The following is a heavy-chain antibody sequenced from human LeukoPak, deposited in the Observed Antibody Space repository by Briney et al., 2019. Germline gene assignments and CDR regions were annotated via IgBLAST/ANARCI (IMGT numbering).Heavy chain of an antibody. Sequence: SETLSLTCTVSGGSIRSYYWTWIRQPPGKGLEWIGYMYYTGSTNYNPSLKSRVTISVDTSKNQFSLKLSSVTAADTAVYYCARGGRGYSYGLDYWGQGTLVTVSS. CDR2: MYYTGST. V-gene: IGHV4-59*12. CDR1: GGSIRSYY. CDR3: ARGGRGYSYGLDY. D-gene: IGHD5-18*01. J-gene: IGHJ4*02.